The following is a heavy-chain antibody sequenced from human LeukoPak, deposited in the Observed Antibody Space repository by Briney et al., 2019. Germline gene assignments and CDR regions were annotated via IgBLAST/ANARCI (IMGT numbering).Heavy chain of an antibody. J-gene: IGHJ3*02. CDR3: ARVPVVAATLDAFDI. Sequence: SETLSLTCAVYGGSFSGYYWSWIRQPPGKGLEWIGEINHSGSTNYNPSLKSRVTISVDTSKNQFSLKLSSVTAADTAVYYCARVPVVAATLDAFDIWGQGTMATVSS. D-gene: IGHD2-15*01. CDR1: GGSFSGYY. CDR2: INHSGST. V-gene: IGHV4-34*01.